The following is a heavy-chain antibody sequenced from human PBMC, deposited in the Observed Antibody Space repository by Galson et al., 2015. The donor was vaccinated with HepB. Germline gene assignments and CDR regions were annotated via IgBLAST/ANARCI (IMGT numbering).Heavy chain of an antibody. D-gene: IGHD5-24*01. V-gene: IGHV3-7*03. CDR3: ARSAGGSGGYKVRYFDF. CDR1: AFTFSDHY. J-gene: IGHJ2*01. Sequence: SLRLSCAASAFTFSDHYMDWVCQAPGKGLEWVANIKQDGSEKYYVDSVKGRFTISRDNAKNSLYLQMTSLRAEDTAVYYCARSAGGSGGYKVRYFDFWGRGTLVTVSS. CDR2: IKQDGSEK.